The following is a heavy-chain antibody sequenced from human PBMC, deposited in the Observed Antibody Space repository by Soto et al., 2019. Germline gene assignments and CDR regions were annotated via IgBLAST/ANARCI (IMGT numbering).Heavy chain of an antibody. CDR1: GFTFSSYG. J-gene: IGHJ4*02. D-gene: IGHD1-26*01. Sequence: PGGSLRLSCAASGFTFSSYGMHWVRQAPGKGLEWVAVIWYDGSNKYYADSVKGRFTISRDNSKNTLYLQMNSLRAEDTAVYYCARAARWELQFDDYWGQGTLVTVSS. CDR3: ARAARWELQFDDY. CDR2: IWYDGSNK. V-gene: IGHV3-33*01.